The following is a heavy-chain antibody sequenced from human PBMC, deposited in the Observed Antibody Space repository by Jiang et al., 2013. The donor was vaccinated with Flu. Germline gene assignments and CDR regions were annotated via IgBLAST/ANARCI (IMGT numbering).Heavy chain of an antibody. D-gene: IGHD3-22*01. CDR3: ARRGGFHYDPRDSDN. V-gene: IGHV5-51*03. Sequence: GAEVKKPGESLKISCKGSGNSFTSYWIGWVRQMPGRGLEWMGIIFPDDSDTRYNPSFQGQVIISAAKSTNTAYLHWTSLKASDSAMYYCARRGGFHYDPRDSDNWGQGTLVTVSS. J-gene: IGHJ4*02. CDR1: GNSFTSYW. CDR2: IFPDDSDT.